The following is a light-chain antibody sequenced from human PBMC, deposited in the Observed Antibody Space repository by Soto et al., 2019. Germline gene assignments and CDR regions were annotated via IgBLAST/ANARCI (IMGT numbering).Light chain of an antibody. CDR3: QQYYSYPQYT. CDR2: AAS. CDR1: QGISSY. Sequence: AIRMTQSPSSLSASTGDRVTITCRASQGISSYLAWYQQKPGKAPKLLIYAASTLQSGVPSRFSGSGSGTDFTLTISCLQSEDFATYYCQQYYSYPQYTFGPGTKLEIK. J-gene: IGKJ2*01. V-gene: IGKV1-8*01.